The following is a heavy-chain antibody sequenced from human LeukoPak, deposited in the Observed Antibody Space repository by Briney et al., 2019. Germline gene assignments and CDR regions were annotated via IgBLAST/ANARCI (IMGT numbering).Heavy chain of an antibody. CDR3: ARGYSSGWTFYYFDY. D-gene: IGHD6-19*01. J-gene: IGHJ4*02. V-gene: IGHV4-34*01. CDR1: GGSFSGYY. CDR2: INHSGST. Sequence: SETLSLTCAVYGGSFSGYYWSWIRQPPGKGLEWIGEINHSGSTNYNPSLKSRVTISVDTSKNQFSLKLTSVTAADTAVYFCARGYSSGWTFYYFDYWGQGTLVTVSS.